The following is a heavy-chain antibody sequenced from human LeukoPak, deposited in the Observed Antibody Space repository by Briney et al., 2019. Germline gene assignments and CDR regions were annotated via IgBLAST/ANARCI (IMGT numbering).Heavy chain of an antibody. CDR3: ARGRFPVGYYDH. Sequence: SETLSLTCAVSGGSFTSFYWSWIRQPAGEGLEYIGRMFGSGSTNYSPSLKSRVTISVDTSKNHFSLKLTSVTAADTAVYYCARGRFPVGYYDHWGQGFLSPSPQ. CDR2: MFGSGST. D-gene: IGHD3-10*01. CDR1: GGSFTSFY. V-gene: IGHV4-4*07. J-gene: IGHJ4*02.